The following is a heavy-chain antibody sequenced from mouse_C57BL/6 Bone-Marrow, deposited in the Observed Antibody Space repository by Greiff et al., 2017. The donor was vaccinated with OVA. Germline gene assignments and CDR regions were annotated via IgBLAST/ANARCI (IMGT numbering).Heavy chain of an antibody. J-gene: IGHJ2*01. Sequence: VKLMESGAELVRPGTSVKVSCKASGYAFTNYLIEWVKQRPGQGLEWIGVINPGSGGTNYNEKFKGKATLTADKSSSTAYMQLSSLTSEDSAVYFCALLYGPFDYWGQGTTLTVSS. V-gene: IGHV1-54*01. CDR2: INPGSGGT. CDR3: ALLYGPFDY. D-gene: IGHD1-1*01. CDR1: GYAFTNYL.